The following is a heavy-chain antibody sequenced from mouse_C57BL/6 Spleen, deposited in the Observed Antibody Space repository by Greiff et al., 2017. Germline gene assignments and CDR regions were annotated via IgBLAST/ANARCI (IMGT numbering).Heavy chain of an antibody. V-gene: IGHV5-6*01. CDR2: ISSGGSYT. J-gene: IGHJ4*01. CDR1: GFTFSSYG. D-gene: IGHD1-1*01. Sequence: EVQRVESGGDLVKPGGSLKLSCAASGFTFSSYGMSWVRQTPDKRLEWVATISSGGSYTYYPDSVKGRFTSSRDNAKNTLYLQMSSLKSEDTAMYYCARHGDTEGYAMDYWGQGTSVTVSS. CDR3: ARHGDTEGYAMDY.